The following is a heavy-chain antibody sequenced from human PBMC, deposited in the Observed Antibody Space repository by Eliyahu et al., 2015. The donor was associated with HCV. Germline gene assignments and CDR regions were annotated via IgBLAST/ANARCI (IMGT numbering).Heavy chain of an antibody. CDR2: ISGSGGST. D-gene: IGHD2-2*01. CDR1: TFSSYA. CDR3: AKDPSSTSCELGCSFDY. Sequence: TFSSYAMSWVRQAPGKGLEWVSAISGSGGSTYYADSVKGRFTISRDNSKNTLYLQMNSLRAEDTAVYYCAKDPSSTSCELGCSFDYWGQGTLVTVSS. V-gene: IGHV3-23*01. J-gene: IGHJ4*02.